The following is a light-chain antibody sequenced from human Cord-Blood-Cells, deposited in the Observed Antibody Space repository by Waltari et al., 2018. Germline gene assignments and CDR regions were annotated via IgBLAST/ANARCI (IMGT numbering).Light chain of an antibody. J-gene: IGLJ2*01. V-gene: IGLV1-40*01. CDR3: QSYDSSLSGPVV. CDR1: SSNIGAGYD. CDR2: GNS. Sequence: QSMLTQPPSVSGAPGQRVTISCTGRSSNIGAGYDFHWYQQLPGTAPKLLIYGNSNRPSGVPDRFSGSKSGTSASLAITGLQAEDEADYYCQSYDSSLSGPVVFGGGTKLTVL.